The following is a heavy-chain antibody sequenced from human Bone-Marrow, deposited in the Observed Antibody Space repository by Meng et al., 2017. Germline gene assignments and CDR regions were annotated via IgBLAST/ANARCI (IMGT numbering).Heavy chain of an antibody. CDR1: GYTFNSYG. Sequence: QVQLVQSGAGVKKPGASVAVSCKVSGYTFNSYGMSWVRQPPGKGLEWMGWISAYNGNTNYAQKIKGRVTMTTATYTSPAYMELRSMRSDDTAVYYCARARDYDSLSDYWGQGTLVTVSS. V-gene: IGHV1-18*01. CDR3: ARARDYDSLSDY. J-gene: IGHJ4*02. D-gene: IGHD3-3*01. CDR2: ISAYNGNT.